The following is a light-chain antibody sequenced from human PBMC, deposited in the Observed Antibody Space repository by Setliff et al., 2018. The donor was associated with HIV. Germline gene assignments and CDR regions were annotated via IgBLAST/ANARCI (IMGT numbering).Light chain of an antibody. V-gene: IGLV1-51*01. Sequence: QSALTQPPSVSAAPGQKVTISCSGSNSNIGNNYVSWYQHLPGRAPKLLLYDNDKRPSGIPDRFSGSKSGTSATLGITGLQTGDEADYYCGTWDGGLSAGVFGGGTQLTVL. CDR2: DND. CDR1: NSNIGNNY. CDR3: GTWDGGLSAGV. J-gene: IGLJ2*01.